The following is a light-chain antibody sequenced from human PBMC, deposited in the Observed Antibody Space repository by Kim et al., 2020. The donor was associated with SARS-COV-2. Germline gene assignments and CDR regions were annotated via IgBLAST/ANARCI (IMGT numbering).Light chain of an antibody. J-gene: IGKJ5*01. CDR1: PRVSSY. CDR3: QQRSNWPGVT. CDR2: DAS. V-gene: IGKV3-11*01. Sequence: SPGESATLSCRASPRVSSYFACYQQIPGQAPRLLIYDASNRATGIPARFSGSGSGTDFTLTISSLEPEDFAVYYCQQRSNWPGVTFGQGTRLEIK.